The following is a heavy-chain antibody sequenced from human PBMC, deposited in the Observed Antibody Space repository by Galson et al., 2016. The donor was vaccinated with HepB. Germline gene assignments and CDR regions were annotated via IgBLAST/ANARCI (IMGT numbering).Heavy chain of an antibody. CDR1: GGSVNTANYY. D-gene: IGHD3-10*01. V-gene: IGHV4-61*03. J-gene: IGHJ4*02. CDR2: IYDNENT. Sequence: SETLSLTCNVSGGSVNTANYYWAWIRLPPGKGLEWIGYIYDNENTNYNPSLKSRVTISVDTSKNHFSLNLRSVTTADTAVYYCARQTDGSGSPYFDYWGQGTLVTVSS. CDR3: ARQTDGSGSPYFDY.